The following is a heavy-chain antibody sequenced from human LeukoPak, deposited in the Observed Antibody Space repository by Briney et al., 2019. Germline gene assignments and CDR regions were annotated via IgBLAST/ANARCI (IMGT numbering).Heavy chain of an antibody. Sequence: GGSLRLSCVASEFTFSDYYMSWIRQAPGKGLEWISCISRSSSYTDYADSVKGRFTISRDNAKNSLFLQMNSLGAEDTAVYYCARVPRGTPAYADYWGQGTLVTVSS. J-gene: IGHJ4*02. CDR1: EFTFSDYY. CDR3: ARVPRGTPAYADY. V-gene: IGHV3-11*06. CDR2: ISRSSSYT. D-gene: IGHD1/OR15-1a*01.